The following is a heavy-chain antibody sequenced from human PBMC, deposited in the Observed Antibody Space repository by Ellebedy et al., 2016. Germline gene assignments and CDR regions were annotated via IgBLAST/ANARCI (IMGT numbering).Heavy chain of an antibody. J-gene: IGHJ4*02. CDR1: GFTFSGFA. D-gene: IGHD3-10*01. Sequence: GESLKISCAVSGFTFSGFAMSWVRQAPGKGLEWVANIRSDESEKYFKDSVKGRFTISRDNAKNSVYLQMNSLRVEDTAMYYCARYGLSGTFDLWGQGTPVTVSS. CDR3: ARYGLSGTFDL. V-gene: IGHV3-7*03. CDR2: IRSDESEK.